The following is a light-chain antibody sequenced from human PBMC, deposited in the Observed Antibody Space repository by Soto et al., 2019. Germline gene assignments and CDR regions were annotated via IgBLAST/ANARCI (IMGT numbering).Light chain of an antibody. CDR1: NIGNKR. V-gene: IGLV3-21*04. CDR3: QVWDIMTDNYV. J-gene: IGLJ1*01. CDR2: YDS. Sequence: ELTQSPSVSVAPEKTATITCGGNNIGNKRVHWYRQKPGQAPVLLISYDSDRPSGIPERFSGSNSGNTATLTISRVEAGDEADYYCQVWDIMTDNYVFGSGTKLTVL.